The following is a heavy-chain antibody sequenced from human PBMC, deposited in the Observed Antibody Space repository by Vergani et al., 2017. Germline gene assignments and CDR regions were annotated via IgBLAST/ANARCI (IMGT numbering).Heavy chain of an antibody. CDR3: ARDSGEGSGPDSANDY. V-gene: IGHV3-7*03. CDR1: GFTFSSYW. J-gene: IGHJ4*02. D-gene: IGHD6-19*01. CDR2: IKQDGSEK. Sequence: EVQLVESGGGLVQPGGSLRLSCAASGFTFSSYWMSWVRQAPGKGLEWVANIKQDGSEKYYVDSVKGRFTISRDNAKNSLYLQMNSLRAEDTAVYYCARDSGEGSGPDSANDYWGQGTLVTVSS.